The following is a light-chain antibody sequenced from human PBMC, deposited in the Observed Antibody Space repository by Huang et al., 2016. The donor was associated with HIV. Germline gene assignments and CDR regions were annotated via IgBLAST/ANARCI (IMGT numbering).Light chain of an antibody. CDR3: QQYNNWPPGT. CDR1: QSVSSN. Sequence: LVMTQSPATLSVSPGERATLSCRASQSVSSNLAWYQQKPGQAPRLLIYVASTRAAGIPARFSGSGSGTEFTLTISSLQSEDFAVYYCQQYNNWPPGTFGPGTKVDIK. V-gene: IGKV3-15*01. J-gene: IGKJ3*01. CDR2: VAS.